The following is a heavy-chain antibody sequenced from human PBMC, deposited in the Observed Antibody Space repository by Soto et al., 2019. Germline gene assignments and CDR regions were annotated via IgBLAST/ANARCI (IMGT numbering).Heavy chain of an antibody. CDR2: MSGSGGST. CDR3: AKENGYSSSWFEFDY. CDR1: GFTFSSYA. Sequence: EVPLLESGGGLVQPGGSLRLSCAASGFTFSSYAMSWVRQAPGKGLEWVSAMSGSGGSTYYADSVKGRFTISRDNSKNTLYLQMNSLRAEDTAVYYCAKENGYSSSWFEFDYWGQGTLVTVSS. J-gene: IGHJ4*02. D-gene: IGHD6-13*01. V-gene: IGHV3-23*01.